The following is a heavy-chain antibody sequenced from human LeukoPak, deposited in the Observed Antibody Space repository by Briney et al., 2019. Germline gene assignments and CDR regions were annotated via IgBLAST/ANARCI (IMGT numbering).Heavy chain of an antibody. D-gene: IGHD3-9*01. V-gene: IGHV3-23*01. CDR3: ARGHLNILTGYHDY. CDR2: ISGSGGST. Sequence: PGGSLRLSCAASGFTFSSYAMSWVRQAPGKGLEWVSAISGSGGSTYYADSVKGRFTISRDNAKNSLYLQMNSLRAEDTAVYYCARGHLNILTGYHDYWGQGTLVTVSS. J-gene: IGHJ4*02. CDR1: GFTFSSYA.